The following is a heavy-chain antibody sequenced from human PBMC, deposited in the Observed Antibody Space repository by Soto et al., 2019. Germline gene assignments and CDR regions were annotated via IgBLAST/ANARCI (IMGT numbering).Heavy chain of an antibody. D-gene: IGHD6-19*01. J-gene: IGHJ4*02. CDR3: ARDYSSGWSPGVDY. CDR1: GFTFSSYS. CDR2: ISSSSSNI. V-gene: IGHV3-48*02. Sequence: EVQLVESGGGLVQPGGSLRLSCAASGFTFSSYSMNWVRQAPGKGLEWVSYISSSSSNIYYADSVKGRFTISRDNAKNSLYLQMNSLRDGDTAVYYCARDYSSGWSPGVDYWVKGTLVTVSS.